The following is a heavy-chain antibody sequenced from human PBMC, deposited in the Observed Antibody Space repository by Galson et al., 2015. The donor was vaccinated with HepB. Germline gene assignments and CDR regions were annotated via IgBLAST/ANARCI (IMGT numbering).Heavy chain of an antibody. Sequence: SLRLSCAASGFDFSTHDMNWVRQAPGKGLEWISYISSSNSTIYYAASVKGRFTISRDNAKNSLYLQMNSLRAEDTAVYFCVRPHQGWGTTDYWGQGTLVTVSS. D-gene: IGHD3-16*01. CDR3: VRPHQGWGTTDY. CDR2: ISSSNSTI. V-gene: IGHV3-48*03. CDR1: GFDFSTHD. J-gene: IGHJ4*02.